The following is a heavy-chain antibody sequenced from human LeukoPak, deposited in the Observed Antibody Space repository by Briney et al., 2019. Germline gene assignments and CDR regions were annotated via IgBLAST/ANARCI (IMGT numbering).Heavy chain of an antibody. CDR1: GGTFSSYA. D-gene: IGHD2-2*02. CDR2: IIPILGIA. CDR3: ARVKALYCSSTSCYRGAFDI. Sequence: ASVKVSCKASGGTFSSYAISWVRQAPGQGLEWMGRIIPILGIADYAQKFQGRVTITADKSTSTAYMELSSLRSEDTAVYYCARVKALYCSSTSCYRGAFDIWGQGTMVTVSS. V-gene: IGHV1-69*04. J-gene: IGHJ3*02.